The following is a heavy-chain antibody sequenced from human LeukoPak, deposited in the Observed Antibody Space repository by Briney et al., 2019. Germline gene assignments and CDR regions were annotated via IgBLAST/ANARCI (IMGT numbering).Heavy chain of an antibody. J-gene: IGHJ3*02. CDR1: GGSISNTGCY. CDR2: IFYNGDT. Sequence: SETLSLTCTVSGGSISNTGCYWGWIRQPPGKGLEWIGNIFYNGDTYYNSSLKSRLTMSVDTSKNQFSLKLTSVTAADTAVYYCARLPRPNSGVGPSNAFDIWGQGTMVTVSS. CDR3: ARLPRPNSGVGPSNAFDI. D-gene: IGHD6-19*01. V-gene: IGHV4-39*07.